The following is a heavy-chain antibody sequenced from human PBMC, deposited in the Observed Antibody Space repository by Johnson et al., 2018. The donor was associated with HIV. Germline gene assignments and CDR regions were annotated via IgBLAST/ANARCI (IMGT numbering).Heavy chain of an antibody. V-gene: IGHV3-9*01. J-gene: IGHJ3*02. CDR3: ARARITVTIMNAVDI. D-gene: IGHD4-17*01. CDR1: GFTFGDYA. Sequence: VQLVESGGGLVQRGGSLRFSCAASGFTFGDYAMHWVRQTPGKGLEWVSGISWNSSNLGYADSVKGRFTISRDNAKNSLYLQMNSLRAEDTAVYYCARARITVTIMNAVDIWGQGTMVTVSS. CDR2: ISWNSSNL.